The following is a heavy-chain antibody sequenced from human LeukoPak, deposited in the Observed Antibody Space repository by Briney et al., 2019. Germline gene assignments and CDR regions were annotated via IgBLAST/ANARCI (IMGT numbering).Heavy chain of an antibody. CDR2: ITSSSTYI. J-gene: IGHJ4*02. Sequence: GGSLRLSCAASGFTFNNYNMNWVRQAPGKGLEWVSSITSSSTYIYYADSVKGRFTISRDNAKNSLYLQMNSLRAEDTAVYYCARDKIVGATHFDYWGQGTLVTVSS. D-gene: IGHD1-26*01. V-gene: IGHV3-21*01. CDR1: GFTFNNYN. CDR3: ARDKIVGATHFDY.